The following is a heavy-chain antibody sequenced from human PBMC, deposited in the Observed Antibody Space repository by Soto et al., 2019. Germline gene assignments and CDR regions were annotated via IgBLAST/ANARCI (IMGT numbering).Heavy chain of an antibody. J-gene: IGHJ6*02. CDR1: GDSVSSNSAA. D-gene: IGHD6-19*01. CDR2: TYYRSKWYN. CDR3: ARAHSRGWNKKNYGRDV. Sequence: PSQTLSLTCAISGDSVSSNSAAWNWIRQSPSRGLEWLGRTYYRSKWYNDYAVSVKSRITINPDTSKNQFSLQLNSVTPEDTDVNSCARAHSRGWNKKNYGRDVWGQGTTVPFPS. V-gene: IGHV6-1*01.